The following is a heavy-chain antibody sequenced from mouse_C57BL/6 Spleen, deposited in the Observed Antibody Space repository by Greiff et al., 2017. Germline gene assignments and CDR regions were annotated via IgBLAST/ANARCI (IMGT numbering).Heavy chain of an antibody. CDR3: AREATGFDY. J-gene: IGHJ2*01. CDR1: GYSITSGYY. Sequence: EVQLQQSGPGLVKPSQSLSLTCSVTGYSITSGYYWNWIRQFPGNKLEWMGYISYDGSNNYNPSIKNRISITRDKSKNQFFLKLNSVTTEDTATYYCAREATGFDYWGQGTTLTVSS. D-gene: IGHD1-1*01. V-gene: IGHV3-6*01. CDR2: ISYDGSN.